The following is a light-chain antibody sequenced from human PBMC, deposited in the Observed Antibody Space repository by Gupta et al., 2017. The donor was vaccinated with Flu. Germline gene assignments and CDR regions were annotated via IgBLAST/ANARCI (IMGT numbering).Light chain of an antibody. V-gene: IGKV3-20*01. CDR2: TVS. CDR3: QQYGDSHQT. Sequence: DIVLTQSPGTLALSPGERATLSCRASQSITSWYLAWYQHKPGQAPMLLIYTVSNSAAGTPDRFSGSGSGTDFTLTISRLEPEDFAVYSCQQYGDSHQTFGRGTKLENK. J-gene: IGKJ2*01. CDR1: QSITSWY.